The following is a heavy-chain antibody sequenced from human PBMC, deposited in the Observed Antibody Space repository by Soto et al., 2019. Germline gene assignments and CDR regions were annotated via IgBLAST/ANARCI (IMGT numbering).Heavy chain of an antibody. Sequence: QVQLQESGPGLVKPSQTLSLTCTVSGGSISSGSYYWSWLRQLPGKGLEWIGYIYYSGSTYYNPSLKGRVTISVDTSKNQCSLKLNSVTAADTAVYYCATRTDYYYGSGSLGGMDVWGQGTTVTVSS. CDR2: IYYSGST. V-gene: IGHV4-31*03. CDR1: GGSISSGSYY. CDR3: ATRTDYYYGSGSLGGMDV. D-gene: IGHD3-10*01. J-gene: IGHJ6*02.